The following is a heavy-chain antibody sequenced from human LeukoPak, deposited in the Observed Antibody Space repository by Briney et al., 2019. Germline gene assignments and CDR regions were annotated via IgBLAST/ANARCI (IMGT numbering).Heavy chain of an antibody. V-gene: IGHV3-74*01. Sequence: GGSLRLSCAASGFTFSSYWMHWVRHAPGKGLVWVSRTNGDGSGTNYADSVKGRFTISRDNAKNTLYLQINSLGAEDTAVYFCARVSSSMVRAIDYWGQGTLVTVSS. CDR2: TNGDGSGT. CDR1: GFTFSSYW. D-gene: IGHD3-10*01. CDR3: ARVSSSMVRAIDY. J-gene: IGHJ4*02.